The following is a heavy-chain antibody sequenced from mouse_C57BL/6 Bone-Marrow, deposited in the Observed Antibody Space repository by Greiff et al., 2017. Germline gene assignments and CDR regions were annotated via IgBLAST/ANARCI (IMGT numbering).Heavy chain of an antibody. D-gene: IGHD1-1*01. J-gene: IGHJ1*03. V-gene: IGHV1-52*01. CDR1: GYTFTSYW. Sequence: QVQLQQPGAELVRPGSSVKLSCKASGYTFTSYWMHWVKQRPIQGLEWIGNIDPSDSETHYNQKFKDKATLTVDKSSSTAYMQLSSLTSEDSAVYYCARGEENGSSYYWYFDVWGTGTTVTVSS. CDR3: ARGEENGSSYYWYFDV. CDR2: IDPSDSET.